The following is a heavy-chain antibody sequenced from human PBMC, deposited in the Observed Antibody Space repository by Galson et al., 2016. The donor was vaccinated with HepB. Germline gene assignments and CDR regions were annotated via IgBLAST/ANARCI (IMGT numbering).Heavy chain of an antibody. CDR2: LNGDGGDT. CDR1: GFTFSSYW. CDR3: ARRALYSRSSTYYHGMDV. J-gene: IGHJ6*02. V-gene: IGHV3-74*01. Sequence: SLRLSCAASGFTFSSYWMHWVHQVPGKGLVWVSRLNGDGGDTSYADSVKGRFTISRDNAKNTLYLQMNSLRAEDTAVYYCARRALYSRSSTYYHGMDVWGQGTTVTVSS. D-gene: IGHD6-13*01.